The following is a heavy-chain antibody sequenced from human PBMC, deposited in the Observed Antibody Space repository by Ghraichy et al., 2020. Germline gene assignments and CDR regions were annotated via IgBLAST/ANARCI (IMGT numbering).Heavy chain of an antibody. CDR2: IRSGSEYI. CDR3: ARDVGVIWAFDI. Sequence: GGSLRLSCAASGFTFSSFRMAWVRQAPGKGLEWVSYIRSGSEYIYSADSVKGRFTISRDNANKVLYLQMNSLRAEDTAVYYCARDVGVIWAFDIWGQGTLVSVSS. CDR1: GFTFSSFR. J-gene: IGHJ3*02. V-gene: IGHV3-21*01. D-gene: IGHD2-21*01.